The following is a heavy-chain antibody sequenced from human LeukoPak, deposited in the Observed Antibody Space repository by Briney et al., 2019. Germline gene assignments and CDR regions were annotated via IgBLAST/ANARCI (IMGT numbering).Heavy chain of an antibody. J-gene: IGHJ4*02. CDR3: AKGKVVPATIYDY. CDR1: GFTFSSYA. D-gene: IGHD2-2*02. CDR2: FSGGDGST. V-gene: IGHV3-23*01. Sequence: GGSLRLACTASGFTFSSYAMSWGRQAPGKGLEWVSGFSGGDGSTSYAHSVKGRFTISRDNSKNTLYLQMNSLRAEDTAVYYCAKGKVVPATIYDYWGQGTLVTVSS.